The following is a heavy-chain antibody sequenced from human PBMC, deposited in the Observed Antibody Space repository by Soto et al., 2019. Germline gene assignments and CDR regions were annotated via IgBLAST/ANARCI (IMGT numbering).Heavy chain of an antibody. CDR2: ISAYNGNT. CDR1: GYTFTSYG. V-gene: IGHV1-18*01. J-gene: IGHJ5*02. CDR3: ARAPRPPSGYYYDSSGYGWFDP. D-gene: IGHD3-22*01. Sequence: ASVKVSCKASGYTFTSYGISWVRQAPGQGLEWMGWISAYNGNTNYAQKLQGRVTMTTDTSTSTAYMELRSLRSDDTAVYYCARAPRPPSGYYYDSSGYGWFDPWGQGTLVTVSS.